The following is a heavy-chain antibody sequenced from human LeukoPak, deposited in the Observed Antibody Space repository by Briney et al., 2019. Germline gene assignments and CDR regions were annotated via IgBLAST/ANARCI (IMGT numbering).Heavy chain of an antibody. CDR2: VWYDESLK. D-gene: IGHD2-2*03. CDR3: ATYLGYCTSSNCPYFYMDV. J-gene: IGHJ6*03. V-gene: IGHV3-33*01. Sequence: GGSLRLSCAASGFTFSTYGMHWVRQAPGKGLEWVAVVWYDESLKYYADSVKGRFTISRDNSKNTLFLQLNSLRAEDTAVYYCATYLGYCTSSNCPYFYMDVWGTGTTVIVSS. CDR1: GFTFSTYG.